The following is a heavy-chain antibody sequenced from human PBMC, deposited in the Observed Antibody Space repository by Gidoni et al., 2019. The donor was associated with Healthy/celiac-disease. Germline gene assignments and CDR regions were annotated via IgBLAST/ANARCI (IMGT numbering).Heavy chain of an antibody. V-gene: IGHV3-33*01. Sequence: QVQLVESGGGVVQPGRSLRLSCAASGFNFSSYGMHWVRQAPGKGLEWVAVIWYDGSNKYYADSVKGRFTISRDNSKNTLYLQMNSLRAEDTAVYYCARDLGLGVAVAGPYFDYWGQGTLVTVSS. CDR3: ARDLGLGVAVAGPYFDY. CDR2: IWYDGSNK. J-gene: IGHJ4*02. D-gene: IGHD6-19*01. CDR1: GFNFSSYG.